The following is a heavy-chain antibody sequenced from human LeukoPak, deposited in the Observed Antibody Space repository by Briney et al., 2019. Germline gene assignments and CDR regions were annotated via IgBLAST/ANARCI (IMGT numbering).Heavy chain of an antibody. CDR3: ARHAGYSSGWFDY. CDR1: GGSISSSSYY. V-gene: IGHV4-39*01. Sequence: SETLSLTCTVSGGSISSSSYYWGWIRQPPGKGLEWIGSIYYSVSTYYNPSLKSPVTISVDTSKNQFSLKLSSVTAADTAVYYCARHAGYSSGWFDYWGQGTLVTVSS. J-gene: IGHJ4*02. CDR2: IYYSVST. D-gene: IGHD6-19*01.